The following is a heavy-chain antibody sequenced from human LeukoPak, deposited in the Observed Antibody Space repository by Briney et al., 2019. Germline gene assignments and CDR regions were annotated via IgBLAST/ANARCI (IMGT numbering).Heavy chain of an antibody. J-gene: IGHJ5*02. V-gene: IGHV3-48*01. CDR2: ISSSSSTI. CDR1: GFTFSSYS. CDR3: ARGSSNIPARDNWFDP. Sequence: GALRLSCAASGFTFSSYSMNWVRQAPGKGLEWVSYISSSSSTIYYADSVKGRFTISRDHAKNSLYLQMNSLRAEDTAVYYCARGSSNIPARDNWFDPWGQGTLVTVSS. D-gene: IGHD6-6*01.